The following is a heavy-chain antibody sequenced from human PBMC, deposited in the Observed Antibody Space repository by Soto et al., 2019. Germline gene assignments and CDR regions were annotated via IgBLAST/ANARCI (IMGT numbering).Heavy chain of an antibody. Sequence: LVTICLTWTVSGGSIISYYWRWIRKHTGKGLEWIGYIYYSGSTNYNPSLKSRVTISVDTSKNQFSLKLSSVTAADTAVYYCARIFRYCSGGSCYLVIDYWGQGTLVTVSS. CDR3: ARIFRYCSGGSCYLVIDY. CDR2: IYYSGST. V-gene: IGHV4-59*08. J-gene: IGHJ4*02. D-gene: IGHD2-15*01. CDR1: GGSIISYY.